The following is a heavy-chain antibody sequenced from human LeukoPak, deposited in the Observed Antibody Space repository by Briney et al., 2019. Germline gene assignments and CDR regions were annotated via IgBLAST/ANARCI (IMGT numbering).Heavy chain of an antibody. CDR1: GGSVSSGSYY. D-gene: IGHD4-23*01. J-gene: IGHJ4*02. V-gene: IGHV4-61*01. CDR2: IYSSGST. Sequence: SETLSLTCTVSGGSVSSGSYYWSWIRQPPGEGLERIGYIYSSGSTNYNPSLKSRVTISVDTSKNQFSLKLSSVTAADTAVYYCARDGGMVSFDYWGQGTLVTVSS. CDR3: ARDGGMVSFDY.